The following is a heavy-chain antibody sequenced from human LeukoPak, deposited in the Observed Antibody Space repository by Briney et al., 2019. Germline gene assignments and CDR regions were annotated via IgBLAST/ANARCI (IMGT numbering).Heavy chain of an antibody. J-gene: IGHJ5*02. CDR2: IYYSGST. Sequence: PSETLSLTCTVSGGSISSYYWSWIRQPPGKGLEWIGYIYYSGSTNYNPSLKGRVTISVDTSKNQFSLKLSSVTAADTAVYYCASLSACSSTSCYGVDPWGQGTLVTVSS. V-gene: IGHV4-59*08. CDR1: GGSISSYY. D-gene: IGHD2-2*01. CDR3: ASLSACSSTSCYGVDP.